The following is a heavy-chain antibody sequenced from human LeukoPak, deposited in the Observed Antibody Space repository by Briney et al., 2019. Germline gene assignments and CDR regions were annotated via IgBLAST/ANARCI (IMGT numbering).Heavy chain of an antibody. J-gene: IGHJ5*02. V-gene: IGHV3-20*04. Sequence: PGGSLRLSCAASGFTFDDYGMSWVRQAPGKGLEWVSGINWNGGSTGYADSVKGRFTISRDNAKNSLYLQMNSLRAEDAAVYYCARDHSSSWYGQYNWFDPWGQGTLVTVSS. D-gene: IGHD6-13*01. CDR2: INWNGGST. CDR1: GFTFDDYG. CDR3: ARDHSSSWYGQYNWFDP.